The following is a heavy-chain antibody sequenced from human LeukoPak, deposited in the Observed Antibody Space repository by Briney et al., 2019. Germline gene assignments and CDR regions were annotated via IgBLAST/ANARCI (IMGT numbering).Heavy chain of an antibody. Sequence: QTGGSLRPSCAASGFSFNRFAMNWVRQAPGKGLEWVSEIVGPDSTKYADSVKGRFTISRDDSKNTVYLQMNSLRPEDTAVYYCAKDRVPDGFWGFDYWGQGTLVTVSS. V-gene: IGHV3-23*01. CDR2: IVGPDST. D-gene: IGHD1-14*01. J-gene: IGHJ4*02. CDR3: AKDRVPDGFWGFDY. CDR1: GFSFNRFA.